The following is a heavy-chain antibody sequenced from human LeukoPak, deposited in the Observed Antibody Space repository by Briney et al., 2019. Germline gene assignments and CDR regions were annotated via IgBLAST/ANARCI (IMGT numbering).Heavy chain of an antibody. D-gene: IGHD2-15*01. V-gene: IGHV4-59*01. J-gene: IGHJ4*02. CDR1: GGSISSYY. Sequence: SETLSLTCTVSGGSISSYYWSWIRQPPGKGLEWIGYIYSSGSTKYNPSLKSRVTISVDTSKNQFSLKLSSVTAAATAVYYCAGDLVGSIDYWGQGTLVTASS. CDR3: AGDLVGSIDY. CDR2: IYSSGST.